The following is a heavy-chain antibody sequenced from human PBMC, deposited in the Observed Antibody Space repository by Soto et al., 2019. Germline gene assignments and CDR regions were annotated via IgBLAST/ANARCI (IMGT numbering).Heavy chain of an antibody. CDR2: IYYSGST. Sequence: QVQLQESGPGLVKPSETLSLTCTVSGGSVSSGSYYWSWIRQPPGKGLEWIGYIYYSGSTNYNPSLKSPVTISVDTSKNHFSLKLSSVTAADTAVYYCARDAPGYGMDVWGQGTTVTVSS. CDR1: GGSVSSGSYY. V-gene: IGHV4-61*03. CDR3: ARDAPGYGMDV. J-gene: IGHJ6*02.